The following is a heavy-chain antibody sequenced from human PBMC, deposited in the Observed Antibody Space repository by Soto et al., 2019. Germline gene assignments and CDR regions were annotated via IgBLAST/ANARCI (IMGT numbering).Heavy chain of an antibody. CDR2: ISYSGST. Sequence: SETLSLTCTVSGDSISSYYCSWIWQHQGKGLEWIGFISYSGSTNYNPSLNSRVTISVGTSKTQFALRLSSVTAADTAVYYCGRQNSDSSGYYVFDYWGQGTLVTVSS. J-gene: IGHJ4*02. V-gene: IGHV4-59*08. CDR1: GDSISSYY. CDR3: GRQNSDSSGYYVFDY. D-gene: IGHD3-22*01.